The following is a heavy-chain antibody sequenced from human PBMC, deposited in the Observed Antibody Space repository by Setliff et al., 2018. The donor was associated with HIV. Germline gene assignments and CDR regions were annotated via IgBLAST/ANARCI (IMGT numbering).Heavy chain of an antibody. CDR2: INHSGNT. CDR1: GGSLSGY. D-gene: IGHD2-2*01. Sequence: KTSETLSLTCAVYGGSLSGYWSWIRQSPGKGLEWLGEINHSGNTHYDPSLKSRLTISIDTSKKQFSLKLTSVTAADAAIYYCVASSSWSCRLNYWGQGTLVTVSS. CDR3: VASSSWSCRLNY. V-gene: IGHV4-34*01. J-gene: IGHJ4*02.